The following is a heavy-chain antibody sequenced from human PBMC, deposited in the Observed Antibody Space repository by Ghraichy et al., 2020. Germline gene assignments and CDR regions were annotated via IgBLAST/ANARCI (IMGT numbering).Heavy chain of an antibody. CDR2: INQDGREK. CDR3: SSGDTFDI. J-gene: IGHJ3*02. Sequence: GGSPRLSCAASGLIFSNYWMTWVRQAPGKGLEWVANINQDGREKYYVASVKGRFTISRDNAKNSLYLQMNGLRAEDTAVYYCSSGDTFDIWGQGTMVAVS. D-gene: IGHD3-10*01. V-gene: IGHV3-7*03. CDR1: GLIFSNYW.